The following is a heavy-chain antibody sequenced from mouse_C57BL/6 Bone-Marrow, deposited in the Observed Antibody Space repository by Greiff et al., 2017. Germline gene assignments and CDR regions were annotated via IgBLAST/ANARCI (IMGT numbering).Heavy chain of an antibody. CDR2: IDPETGGT. V-gene: IGHV1-15*01. D-gene: IGHD2-3*01. CDR3: TRGSYDGYYAMDY. J-gene: IGHJ4*01. CDR1: GYTFTDYE. Sequence: VQLVESGAELVRPGASVTLSCKASGYTFTDYEMHWVKQTPVHGLEWIGAIDPETGGTAYNQKFKGKAILTADKSSSTAYMELRSLTSEDSAVYYCTRGSYDGYYAMDYWGQGTSVTVSS.